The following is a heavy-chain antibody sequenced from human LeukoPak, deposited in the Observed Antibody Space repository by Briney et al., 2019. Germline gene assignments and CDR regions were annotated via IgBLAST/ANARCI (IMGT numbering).Heavy chain of an antibody. CDR2: ISSSSSYI. CDR3: ARGNPSGWYSPNIGY. D-gene: IGHD6-19*01. Sequence: GGSLGLSCAASGFTFSSYSMNWVRQAPGKGLEWVSSISSSSSYIYYADSVKGRFTISRDNAKNSLYLQMNSLRAEDTAVYYCARGNPSGWYSPNIGYWGQGTLVTVSS. V-gene: IGHV3-21*01. CDR1: GFTFSSYS. J-gene: IGHJ4*02.